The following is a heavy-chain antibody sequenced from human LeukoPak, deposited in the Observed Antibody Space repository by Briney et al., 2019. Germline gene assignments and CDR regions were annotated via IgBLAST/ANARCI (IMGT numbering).Heavy chain of an antibody. CDR1: GFTFSSYS. D-gene: IGHD5-24*01. V-gene: IGHV3-48*01. Sequence: GGSLRLSCAASGFTFSSYSMNWVRQAPGKGLEWVSDISSSSSTIYYADSVKGRFTISRHNSKNTLYLQMNSLRAEDTAVYYCARGREGMATIDPPDYWGQGTLVTVSS. CDR3: ARGREGMATIDPPDY. CDR2: ISSSSSTI. J-gene: IGHJ4*02.